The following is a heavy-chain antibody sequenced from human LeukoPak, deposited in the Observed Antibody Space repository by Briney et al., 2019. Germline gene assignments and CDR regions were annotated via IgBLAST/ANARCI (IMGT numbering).Heavy chain of an antibody. Sequence: SETLSLTCTVSGGSISSYYWSWIRQPPGKGLEWIGYIYYSGSTNYNPSLKSRVTISVDTPKNQFSLKLSSVTAADTAVYYCAREVPRIAAAGTYYGMDVWGQGTTVTVSS. V-gene: IGHV4-59*01. CDR3: AREVPRIAAAGTYYGMDV. D-gene: IGHD6-13*01. CDR1: GGSISSYY. J-gene: IGHJ6*02. CDR2: IYYSGST.